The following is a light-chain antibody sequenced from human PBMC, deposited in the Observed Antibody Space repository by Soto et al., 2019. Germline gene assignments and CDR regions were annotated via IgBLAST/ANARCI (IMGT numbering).Light chain of an antibody. CDR1: QSVSSSY. J-gene: IGKJ3*01. CDR3: QQYGSSPLT. Sequence: EIVLTQSPGTLSLSPGERATLSCRASQSVSSSYLAWYQQKPGQAPRLLIYVASSRATGIPDRFSGSGSGTEFTLTISRLEPEDFAVYYCQQYGSSPLTFGPGTKVDIK. CDR2: VAS. V-gene: IGKV3-20*01.